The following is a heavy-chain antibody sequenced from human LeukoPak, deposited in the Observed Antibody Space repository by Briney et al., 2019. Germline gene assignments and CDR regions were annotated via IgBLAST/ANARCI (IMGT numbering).Heavy chain of an antibody. J-gene: IGHJ3*02. CDR1: GGSISSYY. D-gene: IGHD3-10*01. Sequence: SETLSLTCTVSGGSISSYYWSWIRQPPGKGLEWIGYIYYSGSTNYNPSLKSRVTISVDMSKNQFSLKLSSVTAADTAVYYCARLREVWLGAAFDIWGQGTMVTVSS. V-gene: IGHV4-59*01. CDR2: IYYSGST. CDR3: ARLREVWLGAAFDI.